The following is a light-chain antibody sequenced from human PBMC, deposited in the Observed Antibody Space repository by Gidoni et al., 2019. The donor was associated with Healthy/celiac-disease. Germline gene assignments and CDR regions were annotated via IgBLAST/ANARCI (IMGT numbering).Light chain of an antibody. J-gene: IGLJ2*01. CDR2: QDS. CDR3: QAWDSSIVV. V-gene: IGLV3-1*01. Sequence: SYELTQPPSVSVSPGQTASITCSGDKLGDKYACWYQQKPGQSTVLVIYQDSKRPSGIPERFSGSNSGNTATLTISGTQAMDEADYYCQAWDSSIVVFGGGTKLPVL. CDR1: KLGDKY.